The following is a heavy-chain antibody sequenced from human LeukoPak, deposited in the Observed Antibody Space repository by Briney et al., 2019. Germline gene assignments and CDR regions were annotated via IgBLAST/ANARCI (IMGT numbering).Heavy chain of an antibody. Sequence: ASLKVSCKASGYTFTHFYMHWVRQAPGQGPEWMGIINPSGGSTSYAQNFQVRVTMTRDTSTSTVYMELSSLRSEDTAVYYCARGTAAGTKSEVSGYWGQGTLVTVSS. V-gene: IGHV1-46*01. D-gene: IGHD6-13*01. CDR1: GYTFTHFY. CDR2: INPSGGST. J-gene: IGHJ4*02. CDR3: ARGTAAGTKSEVSGY.